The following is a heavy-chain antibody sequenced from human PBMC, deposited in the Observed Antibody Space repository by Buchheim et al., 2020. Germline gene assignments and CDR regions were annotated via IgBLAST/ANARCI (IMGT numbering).Heavy chain of an antibody. CDR3: AKGGGITMVRGVRPIDY. Sequence: EVQLLESGGGLVQPGGSLRLSCAASGFTFSSYAMGWVRQAPGKGLEWVSVISGSGGRTYYADSVKGRFTISRDNPTNTLYLQMNSLIAEDTAVYYCAKGGGITMVRGVRPIDYWGQGTL. CDR1: GFTFSSYA. CDR2: ISGSGGRT. V-gene: IGHV3-23*01. D-gene: IGHD3-10*01. J-gene: IGHJ4*02.